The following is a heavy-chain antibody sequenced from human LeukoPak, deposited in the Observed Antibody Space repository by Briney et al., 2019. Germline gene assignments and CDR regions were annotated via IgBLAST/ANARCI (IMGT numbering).Heavy chain of an antibody. CDR1: GYTLTDLS. D-gene: IGHD3-22*01. CDR2: FDPEDGET. V-gene: IGHV1-24*01. Sequence: GASVKVSCKVSGYTLTDLSMHWVRQAPGKGLEWMGGFDPEDGETIYAQKFQGRVTMTEDTSTDTAYMELSSLRSEDTAVYYCATVASYYYVSSGFEGGFDYWGQGTLVTVSS. CDR3: ATVASYYYVSSGFEGGFDY. J-gene: IGHJ4*02.